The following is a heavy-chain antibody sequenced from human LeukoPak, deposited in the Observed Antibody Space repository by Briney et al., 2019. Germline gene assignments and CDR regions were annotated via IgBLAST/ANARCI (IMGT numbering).Heavy chain of an antibody. CDR2: INQDGSEK. Sequence: GGSLRLSCAASGFTFSSHWMSWVRQAPGKGLEWVANINQDGSEKYYVDSVKGRFTISRDNAKNPLYLQMNSLRAEDTAVYYCARAPRYWGQGTLVTVSS. CDR1: GFTFSSHW. CDR3: ARAPRY. J-gene: IGHJ4*02. V-gene: IGHV3-7*01.